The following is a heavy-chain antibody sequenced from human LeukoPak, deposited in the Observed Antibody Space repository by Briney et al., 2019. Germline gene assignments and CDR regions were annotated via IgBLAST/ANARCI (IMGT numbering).Heavy chain of an antibody. V-gene: IGHV1-18*01. CDR3: ARRESSGSYFGYYGMDV. CDR1: GYTFTSYG. J-gene: IGHJ6*02. D-gene: IGHD3-10*01. CDR2: ISAYNGNT. Sequence: GASVKVSCKASGYTFTSYGISWVRQAPGQGLEWMGWISAYNGNTKYAQKLQGRVTMTTDTSTSTAYMELRSLRSDDTAVYYCARRESSGSYFGYYGMDVWGQGTTVTVSS.